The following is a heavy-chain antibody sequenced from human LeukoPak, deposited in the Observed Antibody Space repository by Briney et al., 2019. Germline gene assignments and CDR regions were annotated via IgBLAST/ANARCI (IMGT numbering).Heavy chain of an antibody. CDR2: ISRSGST. CDR3: ARHPDSSGYYIGY. J-gene: IGHJ4*02. V-gene: IGHV4-38-2*01. Sequence: SETLSLTCAVSGYSISSGYYWGWIRQPPGKGLEWIGSISRSGSTFYNPSLKGRVTISVDTSKNQFSLKLSSVTAADTAVYHCARHPDSSGYYIGYWGQGTLVTVSS. D-gene: IGHD3-22*01. CDR1: GYSISSGYY.